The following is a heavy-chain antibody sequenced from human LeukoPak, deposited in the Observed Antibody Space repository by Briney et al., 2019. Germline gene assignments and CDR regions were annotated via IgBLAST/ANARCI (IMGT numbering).Heavy chain of an antibody. CDR2: IYYSGST. V-gene: IGHV4-39*01. CDR1: GGSISSGSYH. Sequence: TTSETLSLTCTVSGGSISSGSYHWGWIRQPPGKGLEWIGSIYYSGSTYYNPSLKSRVTISVDTSKNQFSLKLSSVTAADTAVYYCARHGRNKAARPRPNWFDPWGQGTLVTVSS. D-gene: IGHD6-6*01. J-gene: IGHJ5*02. CDR3: ARHGRNKAARPRPNWFDP.